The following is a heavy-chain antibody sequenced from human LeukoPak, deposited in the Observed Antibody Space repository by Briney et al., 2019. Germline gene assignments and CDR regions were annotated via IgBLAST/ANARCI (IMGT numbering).Heavy chain of an antibody. J-gene: IGHJ4*02. CDR3: ARDYQGGYGDKTVDY. Sequence: SETLSLTCTVSGGSISSNTYYWGWMRQPPGKGLEWIGSNYYSGSTYYHPSLQSRVTTSVDTSKNQFSLNLSSVTDADTAVYYCARDYQGGYGDKTVDYWGQGTLVTVSS. CDR2: NYYSGST. V-gene: IGHV4-39*07. CDR1: GGSISSNTYY. D-gene: IGHD5-18*01.